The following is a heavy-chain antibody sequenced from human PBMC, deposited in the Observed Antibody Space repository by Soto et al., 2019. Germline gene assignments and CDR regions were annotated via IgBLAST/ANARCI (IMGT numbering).Heavy chain of an antibody. Sequence: QVQLVQSGPEVKKPGASVKVSCEVSGYRFPSFGINWVRQAPEQGLELVGWVNPANHNTNYAQNFQHRVSTTTDTSTNTAFLELRDLKSYDTAVYYCARVRFGDAFDYWGQGTLVNVSS. CDR2: VNPANHNT. CDR1: GYRFPSFG. D-gene: IGHD4-17*01. CDR3: ARVRFGDAFDY. V-gene: IGHV1-18*01. J-gene: IGHJ4*02.